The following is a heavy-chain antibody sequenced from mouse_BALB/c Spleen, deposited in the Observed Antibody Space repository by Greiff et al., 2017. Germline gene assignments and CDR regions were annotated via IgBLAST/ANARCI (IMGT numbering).Heavy chain of an antibody. V-gene: IGHV1S127*01. CDR1: GYSFTSYW. CDR2: IDPSDSET. Sequence: VQLHQSGPQLVRPGASVKISCKASGYSFTSYWMHWVKQRPGQGLEWIGMIDPSDSETRLNQKFKDKATLTVDKSSSTAYMQLSSPTSEDSAVYYCARDGNYGGYWAMDYWGQGTSVTVSS. J-gene: IGHJ4*01. CDR3: ARDGNYGGYWAMDY. D-gene: IGHD2-1*01.